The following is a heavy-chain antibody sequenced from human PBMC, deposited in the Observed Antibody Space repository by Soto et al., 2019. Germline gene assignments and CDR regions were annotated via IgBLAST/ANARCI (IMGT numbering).Heavy chain of an antibody. CDR2: ISSNGGST. D-gene: IGHD3-10*01. Sequence: EVQLVESGGGLVQPGGSLRLSCAASGFTFSNYAMNWVRQAPGKGLEYVSAISSNGGSTYYANSVKGRFTISRDNSKNTLYLQMGSLRAEDMAVYYWARFGFTYYYDSWGQGTLVTVSS. CDR1: GFTFSNYA. J-gene: IGHJ4*02. V-gene: IGHV3-64*01. CDR3: ARFGFTYYYDS.